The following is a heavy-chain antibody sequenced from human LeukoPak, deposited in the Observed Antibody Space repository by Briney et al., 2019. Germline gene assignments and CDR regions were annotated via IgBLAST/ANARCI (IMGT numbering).Heavy chain of an antibody. D-gene: IGHD3-16*01. V-gene: IGHV3-66*01. CDR2: LYSGGSQ. CDR1: GITVSSNF. Sequence: GGSLRLSCAASGITVSSNFMSWLRQAPGRGLESLSLLYSGGSQYHADSVKGRFTVSRDISKNTMYLQMNNLRVEDTAVYYCAREDRGTDVWGQGTLVTVSS. J-gene: IGHJ3*01. CDR3: AREDRGTDV.